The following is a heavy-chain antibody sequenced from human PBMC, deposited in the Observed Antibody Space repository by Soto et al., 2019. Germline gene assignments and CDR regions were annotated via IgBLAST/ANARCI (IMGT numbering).Heavy chain of an antibody. V-gene: IGHV3-33*01. J-gene: IGHJ4*02. CDR2: IWYDGSQK. CDR3: TTATNLSFDY. CDR1: GFSFGDHH. Sequence: HPGGSLRLSCAASGFSFGDHHMHWLRQAPGKGLEWVSIIWYDGSQKYYADAVKGRFTVSRDNSKNILYLQMDSLRVEDTAVYYCTTATNLSFDYWGQGALVTVSS.